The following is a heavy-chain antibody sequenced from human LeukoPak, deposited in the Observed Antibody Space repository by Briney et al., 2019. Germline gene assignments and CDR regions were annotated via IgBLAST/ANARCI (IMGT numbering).Heavy chain of an antibody. Sequence: SQTLSLTCTVSGGSISSGDYYWSWIRQPPGKGLEWIGYIYYSGSTYYNPSLKSRVTISVGTSKNQFSPKLSSVTAADTAVYYCAREGSGYGSNWFDPWGQGTLVTVSS. J-gene: IGHJ5*02. CDR3: AREGSGYGSNWFDP. V-gene: IGHV4-30-4*08. CDR2: IYYSGST. CDR1: GGSISSGDYY. D-gene: IGHD5-12*01.